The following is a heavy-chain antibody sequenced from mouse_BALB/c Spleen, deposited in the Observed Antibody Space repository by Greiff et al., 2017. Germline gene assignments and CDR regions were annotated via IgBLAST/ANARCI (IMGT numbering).Heavy chain of an antibody. CDR3: ARCLDSSGYGFDY. D-gene: IGHD3-2*01. J-gene: IGHJ2*01. CDR2: ISYDGSN. Sequence: DVKLQESGPGLVKPSQSLSLTCSVTGYSITSGYYWNWIRQFPGNKLEWMGYISYDGSNNYNPSLKNRISITRDTSKNQFFLKLNSVTTEDTATYYCARCLDSSGYGFDYWGQGTTLTVSS. V-gene: IGHV3-6*02. CDR1: GYSITSGYY.